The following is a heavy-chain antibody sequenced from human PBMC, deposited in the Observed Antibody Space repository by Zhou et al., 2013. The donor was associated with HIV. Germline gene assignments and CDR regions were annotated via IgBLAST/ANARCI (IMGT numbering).Heavy chain of an antibody. CDR1: GYRFPNFG. CDR2: INPYNGNT. CDR3: ARDLIDPWYFDY. Sequence: QVRLVQSGDEVKKPGASVKVSCKPSGYRFPNFGIAWVRQAPGQGLEWMGWINPYNGNTDYAQRVQDRVTLTTDTSTNTAYMELRSLISDDTAVYYCARDLIDPWYFDYWGQGTLVTVSS. D-gene: IGHD3-22*01. J-gene: IGHJ4*02. V-gene: IGHV1-18*01.